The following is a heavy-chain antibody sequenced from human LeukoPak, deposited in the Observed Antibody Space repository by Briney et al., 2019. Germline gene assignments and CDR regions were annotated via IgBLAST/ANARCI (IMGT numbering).Heavy chain of an antibody. J-gene: IGHJ4*02. V-gene: IGHV4-34*01. CDR2: INHSGST. CDR1: GGSFSGYY. CDR3: ARGLLWSKAAFDY. D-gene: IGHD5-18*01. Sequence: SETLSLTCAVYGGSFSGYYWSWIRQPPGKGLEWIGEINHSGSTNYNPSLKSRVTISVDTSKNQFSLKLSSVIAADTAVYYCARGLLWSKAAFDYWGQGTLVTVSS.